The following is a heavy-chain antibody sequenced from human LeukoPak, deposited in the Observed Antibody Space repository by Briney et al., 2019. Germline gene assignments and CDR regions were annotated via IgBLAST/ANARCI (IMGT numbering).Heavy chain of an antibody. CDR3: ARHGYSSGWYIDC. V-gene: IGHV4-39*01. CDR1: GGSISSSNYY. J-gene: IGHJ4*02. D-gene: IGHD6-19*01. CDR2: IYYSGST. Sequence: SETLSLTCTVSGGSISSSNYYWGWIRQPPGKGLEWIGSIYYSGSTYYNPSLMSRVSISVDTSKNQFSLKLTSVTAADTAMYYCARHGYSSGWYIDCWGQGTLVTVSS.